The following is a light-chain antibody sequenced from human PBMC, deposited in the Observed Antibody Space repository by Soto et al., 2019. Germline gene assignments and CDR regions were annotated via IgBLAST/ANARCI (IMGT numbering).Light chain of an antibody. CDR3: CSYTTSNTRQIV. J-gene: IGLJ1*01. V-gene: IGLV2-14*01. CDR1: SSDVGGYNY. Sequence: QSVLTQPASVSGSPGQSITISCTGTSSDVGGYNYVSWYQQQPGKAPKFMIYDVTNRPSGVSNRFSGSKSGNTAYLTISGLQAEDEADYYCCSYTTSNTRQIVFGTGTKVTVL. CDR2: DVT.